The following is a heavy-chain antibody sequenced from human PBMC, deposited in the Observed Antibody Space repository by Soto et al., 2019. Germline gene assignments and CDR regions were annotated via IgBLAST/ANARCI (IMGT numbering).Heavy chain of an antibody. J-gene: IGHJ4*02. CDR1: GGTFSGSY. CDR3: ARVKWFGTYYFDY. Sequence: LETQRLTCAVCGGTFSGSYWIGIRQPPGKGLEWIGEINHSGSTNYNPSLKSRVTISVDTSKNQFSLKLSSVTAADTAVYYCARVKWFGTYYFDYWGQGTLVTVSS. D-gene: IGHD1-1*01. V-gene: IGHV4-34*01. CDR2: INHSGST.